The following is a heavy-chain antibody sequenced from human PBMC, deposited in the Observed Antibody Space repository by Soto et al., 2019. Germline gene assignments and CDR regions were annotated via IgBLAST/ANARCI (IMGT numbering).Heavy chain of an antibody. V-gene: IGHV3-74*01. D-gene: IGHD2-8*02. CDR3: ARAIPYCDDTWCFRPFDY. Sequence: EVQLVESGGGLAQPGGSLRLSCAASGFTFTNYWMHWVRQVPGKGLVWVSRLNSAGSSTTYADSVKGRFAISRDNAKNTLYLQMNGLRAEDSAVYFCARAIPYCDDTWCFRPFDYWGQGTLVTVSS. J-gene: IGHJ4*02. CDR2: LNSAGSST. CDR1: GFTFTNYW.